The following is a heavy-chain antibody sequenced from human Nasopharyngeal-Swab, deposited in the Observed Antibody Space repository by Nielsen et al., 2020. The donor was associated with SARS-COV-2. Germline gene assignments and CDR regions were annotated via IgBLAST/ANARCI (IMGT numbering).Heavy chain of an antibody. J-gene: IGHJ6*02. V-gene: IGHV3-7*03. CDR1: GFTFSSYW. CDR2: IKQDGSEK. D-gene: IGHD1-7*01. Sequence: GGSLRLSCAGSGFTFSSYWMSWVRQAPGKGLEWVANIKQDGSEKYYVDSVKGRFTISRDNAKNSLYLQMNSLRAEDTAVYYCAREGYNWNSGSPYGMDVWGQGTTVTVSS. CDR3: AREGYNWNSGSPYGMDV.